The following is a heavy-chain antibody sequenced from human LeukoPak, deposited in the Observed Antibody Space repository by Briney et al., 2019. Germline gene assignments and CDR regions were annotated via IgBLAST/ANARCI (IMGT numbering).Heavy chain of an antibody. Sequence: SETLSLTCAVYGGSFSGYYWSWIRQPPGKGLEWIGEINHSGSTNYNPSLKSRVTISVDTSKNQFSLKLSSVTAADTDVYYCARGLSAIVYWGQGTLVTVSS. CDR1: GGSFSGYY. D-gene: IGHD2-15*01. J-gene: IGHJ4*02. CDR3: ARGLSAIVY. V-gene: IGHV4-34*01. CDR2: INHSGST.